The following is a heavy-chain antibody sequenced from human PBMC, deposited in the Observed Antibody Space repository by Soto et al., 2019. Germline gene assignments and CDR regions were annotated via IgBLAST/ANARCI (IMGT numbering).Heavy chain of an antibody. CDR3: ARDLWVEPELYYYGMDV. CDR2: IFYSGTT. V-gene: IGHV4-30-4*01. J-gene: IGHJ6*02. D-gene: IGHD1-1*01. CDR1: GDSISSADYY. Sequence: SETLSLTCTVSGDSISSADYYWSWIRQTPGKGLEWIGHIFYSGTTYYNPSLKGRLTISVDTSKNHFSLRLTSVTAADTAVYYCARDLWVEPELYYYGMDVWGQGTTVTVSS.